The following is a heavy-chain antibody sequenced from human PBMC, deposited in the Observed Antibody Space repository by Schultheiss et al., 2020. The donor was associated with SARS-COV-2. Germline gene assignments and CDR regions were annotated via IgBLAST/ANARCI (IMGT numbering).Heavy chain of an antibody. V-gene: IGHV4-59*12. CDR3: ARKTQLLYAFDI. D-gene: IGHD2-2*01. CDR1: GGSFSGYY. Sequence: SETLSLTCAVYGGSFSGYYWSWIRQPPGKGLEWIGYIYYSGSTNYNPSLKSRVTMSVDTSKNQFSLKLSSVTAADTAVYYCARKTQLLYAFDIWGQGTMVTVSS. CDR2: IYYSGST. J-gene: IGHJ3*02.